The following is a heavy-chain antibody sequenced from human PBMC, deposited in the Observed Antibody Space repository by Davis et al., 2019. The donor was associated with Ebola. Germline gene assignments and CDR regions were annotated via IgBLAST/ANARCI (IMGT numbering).Heavy chain of an antibody. CDR1: GITFSGSA. Sequence: GESLKISCAASGITFSGSAVHWVRQASGKGLEWVGRIRSKANSFATEFAASVKGGFTISRDDSKNTAYLQMNSLKTEGTAVYYCSRHSPFRFLDYWGQGTLVTVSS. J-gene: IGHJ4*02. CDR3: SRHSPFRFLDY. D-gene: IGHD3-3*01. V-gene: IGHV3-73*01. CDR2: IRSKANSFAT.